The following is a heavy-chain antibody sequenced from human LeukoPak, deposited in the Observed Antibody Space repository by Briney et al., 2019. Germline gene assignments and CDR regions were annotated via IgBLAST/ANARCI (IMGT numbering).Heavy chain of an antibody. CDR1: GFTFSSYG. CDR2: INHNGNVN. J-gene: IGHJ4*02. CDR3: ARVPGYDSSGYFDY. V-gene: IGHV3-7*01. Sequence: GGSLRLSCAASGFTFSSYGMHWVRQAPGKGLEWVASINHNGNVNYYVDSVKGRFTISRDNSKNTLYLQMNSLRAEDTAVYYCARVPGYDSSGYFDYWGQGTLVTVSS. D-gene: IGHD3-22*01.